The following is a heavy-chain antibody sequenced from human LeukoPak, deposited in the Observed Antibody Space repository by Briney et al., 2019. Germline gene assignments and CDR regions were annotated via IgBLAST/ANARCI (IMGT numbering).Heavy chain of an antibody. J-gene: IGHJ6*03. D-gene: IGHD5-18*01. CDR3: ARGAADTGVVWYYYYMDV. CDR2: ISAYNGNT. Sequence: ASVKVSCKASGYTFTSYGISWVRRAPGQGLEWMGWISAYNGNTNYAQKLQGRVTMTTDTSTSTAYMELRSLRSDDTAVYYCARGAADTGVVWYYYYMDVWGKGTTVTVSS. CDR1: GYTFTSYG. V-gene: IGHV1-18*01.